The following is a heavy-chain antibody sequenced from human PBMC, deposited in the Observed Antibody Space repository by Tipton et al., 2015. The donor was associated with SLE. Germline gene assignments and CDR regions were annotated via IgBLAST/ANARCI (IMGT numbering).Heavy chain of an antibody. V-gene: IGHV4-4*02. CDR1: GGSISSTNW. Sequence: TLSLACTVSGGSISSTNWWNWVRLSPGKRLEWIGEIYHFGITNYNPSLKNRVTISVDRSYNQFSLRLTSMTAADTAMYYCARGKRHYDVLTGYYSKPHYFDFWGQGTVVAVSP. CDR3: ARGKRHYDVLTGYYSKPHYFDF. CDR2: IYHFGIT. J-gene: IGHJ4*02. D-gene: IGHD3-9*01.